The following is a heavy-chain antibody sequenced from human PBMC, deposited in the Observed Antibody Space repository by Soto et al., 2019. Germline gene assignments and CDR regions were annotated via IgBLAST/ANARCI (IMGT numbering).Heavy chain of an antibody. Sequence: PGGSLRLSCTASGFAFSSHSFNWVRQAPGHGLEWVAYISSRSSLILYADSVRGRFTISRDNAKYTLYLQMNSLRVEDTAVYYCAKDPEGYCSSTRCYTYHGLDVWGQGTTVTVS. V-gene: IGHV3-48*01. J-gene: IGHJ6*02. D-gene: IGHD2-2*01. CDR3: AKDPEGYCSSTRCYTYHGLDV. CDR1: GFAFSSHS. CDR2: ISSRSSLI.